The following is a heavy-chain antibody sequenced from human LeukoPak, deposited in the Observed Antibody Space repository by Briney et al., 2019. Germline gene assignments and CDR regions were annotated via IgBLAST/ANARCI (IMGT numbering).Heavy chain of an antibody. V-gene: IGHV3-66*01. D-gene: IGHD3-10*02. CDR2: IYSGGST. Sequence: GGSLRLSCAASGFTVSSNYMSWVRQAPGKGLEWVSVIYSGGSTYYADSVKGRFTISRDNSKNTLYLQMNSLRAEDTAVYYCARAGMSGEFYYYGMDVWGQGTTVTVSS. CDR1: GFTVSSNY. CDR3: ARAGMSGEFYYYGMDV. J-gene: IGHJ6*02.